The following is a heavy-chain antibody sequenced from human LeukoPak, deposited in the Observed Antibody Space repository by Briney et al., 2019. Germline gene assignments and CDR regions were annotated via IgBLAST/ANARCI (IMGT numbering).Heavy chain of an antibody. Sequence: ASETLSLTCTVSGGSISSGGYYWSWIRQHPGKGLEWIGYIYYSGSTYYNPSLKSRVTISVDTPKNQFSLKLSSVTAADTAVYYCARTRGVGKTYYYGSGSYYNYVDYWGQGTLVTVSS. CDR1: GGSISSGGYY. CDR3: ARTRGVGKTYYYGSGSYYNYVDY. D-gene: IGHD3-10*01. CDR2: IYYSGST. J-gene: IGHJ4*02. V-gene: IGHV4-31*03.